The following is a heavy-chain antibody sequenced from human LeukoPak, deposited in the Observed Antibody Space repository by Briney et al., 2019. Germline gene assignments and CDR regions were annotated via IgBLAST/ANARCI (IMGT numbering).Heavy chain of an antibody. CDR1: GYTFTGYY. J-gene: IGHJ6*03. D-gene: IGHD5-18*01. Sequence: ASVKVSCKASGYTFTGYYMHWVRQAPGQGLEWMGWINPNSGGTNYAQKFQGRVTMTRDTSISTAYMELSRLRSDDTAVYYCVRGGYSYGYPLYYYYYMDVWGKGTTVTISS. CDR3: VRGGYSYGYPLYYYYYMDV. CDR2: INPNSGGT. V-gene: IGHV1-2*02.